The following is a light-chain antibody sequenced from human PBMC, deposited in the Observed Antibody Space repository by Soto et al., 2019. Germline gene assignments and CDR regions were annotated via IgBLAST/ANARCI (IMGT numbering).Light chain of an antibody. CDR2: DVT. Sequence: QSVLTQPASVSGSPGQSITISCTGTARDIGGYQCVSWYQQNPDKSPKLLIVDVTKPPSGISSRLSASKSGTTASLTISGLLPEDEAQHYCASYSSSETPVVFGGGTKVTVL. J-gene: IGLJ2*01. V-gene: IGLV2-14*03. CDR1: ARDIGGYQC. CDR3: ASYSSSETPVV.